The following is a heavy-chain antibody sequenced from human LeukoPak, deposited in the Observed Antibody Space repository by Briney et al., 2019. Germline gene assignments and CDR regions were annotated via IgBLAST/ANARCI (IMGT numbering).Heavy chain of an antibody. CDR2: INPNSGGT. Sequence: ASVTVSCKASGYTFTGYYMHWVRQAPGQGLEWMGWINPNSGGTNYAQKFQGRVTMTRDTSISTAYMELSRLRSDDTAVYYGAREPLGMDVWGQGTTVTVSS. CDR1: GYTFTGYY. V-gene: IGHV1-2*02. CDR3: AREPLGMDV. J-gene: IGHJ6*02.